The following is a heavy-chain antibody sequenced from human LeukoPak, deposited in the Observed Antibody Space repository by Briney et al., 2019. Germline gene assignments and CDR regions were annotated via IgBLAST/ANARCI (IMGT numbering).Heavy chain of an antibody. CDR2: IYTSGST. V-gene: IGHV4-4*07. J-gene: IGHJ3*02. CDR3: ARDRYGGNSEAFDI. D-gene: IGHD4-23*01. CDR1: GGSISSYY. Sequence: SETLSLTCTVSGGSISSYYWSWIRQPAGKGPEWIGRIYTSGSTNYNPSLKSRVTMSVDTSKNQFYLELSAVTAADTAVYYCARDRYGGNSEAFDIWGQGTMVTVSS.